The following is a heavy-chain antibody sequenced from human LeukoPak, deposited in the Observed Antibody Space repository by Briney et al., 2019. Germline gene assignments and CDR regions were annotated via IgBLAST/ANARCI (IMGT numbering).Heavy chain of an antibody. D-gene: IGHD2-2*01. CDR3: ARAKYCSSTSCRHYYYYMDV. CDR1: GFTFSSYA. V-gene: IGHV3-30-3*01. J-gene: IGHJ6*03. Sequence: GRSLRLSCAASGFTFSSYAMHWVRQAPGKGLEWVAVISYDGSNKYYADSVKGRFTISRDNSKNTLYLQMNSLRAEDTAVYYCARAKYCSSTSCRHYYYYMDVWGKGTTVTVSS. CDR2: ISYDGSNK.